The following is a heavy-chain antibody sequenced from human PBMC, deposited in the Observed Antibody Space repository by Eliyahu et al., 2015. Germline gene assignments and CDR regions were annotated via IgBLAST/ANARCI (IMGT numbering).Heavy chain of an antibody. Sequence: QVQLVQSGPAMKKPGASVKISCKTSXFPFTGYGFSGVRQAPGQGLEWVGWISAYNGNTNYAQNXQGRVTLTTDTSTSNAYMELRGLTSDDTAVYYCARDHGALSGMDVWGQGTTVTVSS. CDR1: XFPFTGYG. V-gene: IGHV1-18*01. CDR3: ARDHGALSGMDV. D-gene: IGHD4-17*01. CDR2: ISAYNGNT. J-gene: IGHJ6*02.